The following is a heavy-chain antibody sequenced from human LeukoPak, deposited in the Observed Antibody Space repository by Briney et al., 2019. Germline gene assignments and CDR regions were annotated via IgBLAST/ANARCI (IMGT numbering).Heavy chain of an antibody. CDR1: GGSISSGDYY. CDR2: IYYSGST. CDR3: ARDLSSGNAPAFDY. Sequence: SSETLSLTCTVSGGSISSGDYYWSWIRQPPGKGLEWIGYIYYSGSTYYNPSLKSRVTISVDTSKNLFSLKLSSVTAADTAVYYCARDLSSGNAPAFDYWGQGTLVTVSS. V-gene: IGHV4-30-4*01. J-gene: IGHJ4*02. D-gene: IGHD2-15*01.